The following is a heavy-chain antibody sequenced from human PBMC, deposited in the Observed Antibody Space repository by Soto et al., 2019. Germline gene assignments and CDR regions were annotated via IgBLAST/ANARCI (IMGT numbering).Heavy chain of an antibody. CDR1: GGTFSSYA. CDR3: AWSRIHPYYYYGMDV. V-gene: IGHV1-69*13. CDR2: IIPIFGTA. Sequence: SVKVSCKASGGTFSSYAISWVRQAPGQGLEWMGGIIPIFGTANYAQKFQGRVTITADESTSTAYMELSSLRSEDTAVYYCAWSRIHPYYYYGMDVWGQGTTVTVSS. D-gene: IGHD5-18*01. J-gene: IGHJ6*02.